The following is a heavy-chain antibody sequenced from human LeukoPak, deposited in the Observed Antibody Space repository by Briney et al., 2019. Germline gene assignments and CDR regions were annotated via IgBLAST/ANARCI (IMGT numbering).Heavy chain of an antibody. D-gene: IGHD2-15*01. CDR1: GFTFSSYE. CDR2: ISSSGGTI. CDR3: ATRGGGYYYYYGMDV. J-gene: IGHJ6*02. V-gene: IGHV3-48*03. Sequence: GGSLRLSCAASGFTFSSYEMNWVRQAPGKGLEWVSYISSSGGTIYYADSVKGRFTISRDNAKNSLYLQMNSLRAEDTAVYYCATRGGGYYYYYGMDVWGQGTTVTVSS.